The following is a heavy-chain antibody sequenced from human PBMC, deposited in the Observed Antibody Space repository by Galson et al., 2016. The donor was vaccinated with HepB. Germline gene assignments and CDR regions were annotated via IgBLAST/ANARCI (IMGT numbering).Heavy chain of an antibody. D-gene: IGHD3-3*01. CDR3: STLRDFWSG. CDR1: GFTFSRQW. CDR2: IKSDGSNI. Sequence: SLRLSCAASGFTFSRQWMYWVRQAPGKGLAWVSQIKSDGSNINYADSVKGRFTISRDNAGNTLYLQMNSLRAEDTAVYYCSTLRDFWSGWGQGTLVTVSA. V-gene: IGHV3-74*01. J-gene: IGHJ4*02.